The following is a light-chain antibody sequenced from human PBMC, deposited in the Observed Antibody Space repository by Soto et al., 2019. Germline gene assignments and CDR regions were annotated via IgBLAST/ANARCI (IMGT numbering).Light chain of an antibody. CDR3: CSYAGADSGPYV. Sequence: QSALTQPASVSGSPGESITILCTGSRSDIGSYNHVSWYQQYPGKAPKLVIFEGHKRPSDISDRFSGSKSAYTASLTISGLQPDDEADYYCCSYAGADSGPYVLGTGTKLTVL. CDR1: RSDIGSYNH. J-gene: IGLJ1*01. V-gene: IGLV2-23*01. CDR2: EGH.